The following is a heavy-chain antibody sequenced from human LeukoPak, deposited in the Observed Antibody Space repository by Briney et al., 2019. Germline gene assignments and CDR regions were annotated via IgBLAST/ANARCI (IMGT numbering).Heavy chain of an antibody. Sequence: GRSLRLSCAASGFTFDDYAMHWVRQAPGKGLEWVSGISWNSGSIGYVDSVKGRFTISRDNAKNSLYLQMNNLRADDTSIYYCARDNPWEDYWGQGTLVTVSS. J-gene: IGHJ4*02. CDR3: ARDNPWEDY. V-gene: IGHV3-9*01. CDR2: ISWNSGSI. D-gene: IGHD1-26*01. CDR1: GFTFDDYA.